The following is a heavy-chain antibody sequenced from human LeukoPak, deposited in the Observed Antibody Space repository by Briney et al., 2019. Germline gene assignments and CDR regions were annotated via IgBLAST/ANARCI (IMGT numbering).Heavy chain of an antibody. D-gene: IGHD1-26*01. Sequence: PGRSLRLSCAASGFTFSSYAMHWVRQAPGKGLEWVAVISYDGSNKYYADSVKGRFTISRDNSKNTLYLQMNGLRAEDTAVYYCARGPGAPGVDYWGQGTLVTVSS. J-gene: IGHJ4*02. CDR3: ARGPGAPGVDY. CDR1: GFTFSSYA. V-gene: IGHV3-30-3*01. CDR2: ISYDGSNK.